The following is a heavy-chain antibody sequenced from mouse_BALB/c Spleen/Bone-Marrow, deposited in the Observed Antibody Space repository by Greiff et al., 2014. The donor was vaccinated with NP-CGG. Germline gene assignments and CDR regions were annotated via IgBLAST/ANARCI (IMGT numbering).Heavy chain of an antibody. CDR2: IWAGGST. D-gene: IGHD2-4*01. J-gene: IGHJ3*01. CDR1: GFSLTSYG. V-gene: IGHV2-9*02. Sequence: VQLVELGPGLVAPSQSLSITCTVSGFSLTSYGVHWVRQPPGKGLEWLGVIWAGGSTNYNSALMSRLSISKDNSKSQVFLKMNSLQTDDTAMYYCAREPSTMITTGFAYWGQGTLVTVSA. CDR3: AREPSTMITTGFAY.